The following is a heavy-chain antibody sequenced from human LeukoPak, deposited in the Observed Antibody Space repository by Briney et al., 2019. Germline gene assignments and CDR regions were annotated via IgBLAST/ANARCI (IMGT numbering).Heavy chain of an antibody. D-gene: IGHD3-10*01. V-gene: IGHV3-21*01. CDR3: ARESSGGYGY. CDR1: GFTFSSYS. Sequence: AGGSLRLSCAASGFTFSSYSMNWVRQAPGKGPEWVSSISSSSSYIYYADSVKGRFTISRDNAKNSLYLQMNSLRAEDTAVYYCARESSGGYGYWGQGTLVTVSS. J-gene: IGHJ4*02. CDR2: ISSSSSYI.